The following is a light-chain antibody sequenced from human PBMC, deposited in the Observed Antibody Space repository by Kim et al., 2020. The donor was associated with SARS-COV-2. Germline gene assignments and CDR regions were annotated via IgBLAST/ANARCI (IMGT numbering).Light chain of an antibody. CDR2: GAS. Sequence: PGERATLSCRASQTIRSAYLVWYQQKPGQAPRLLIYGASTRATGIPDRFSGSGSGTDFTLTIGRLEPEDSAVYYCQEYGGAFGGGTKVDIK. J-gene: IGKJ4*01. CDR1: QTIRSAY. V-gene: IGKV3-20*01. CDR3: QEYGGA.